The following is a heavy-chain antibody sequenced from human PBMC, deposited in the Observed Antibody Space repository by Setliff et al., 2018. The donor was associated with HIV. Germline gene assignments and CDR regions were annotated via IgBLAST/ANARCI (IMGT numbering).Heavy chain of an antibody. CDR3: ARGRTMVRGVISYYYYYMDV. V-gene: IGHV3-74*01. CDR1: GFTFSSYW. Sequence: GESLKISCAASGFTFSSYWMHWVRQAPGKGLVWVSRINSDGRSTSYADSVKGRFTISRDNAKNTLYLQMNSLRAEDTAVYYCARGRTMVRGVISYYYYYMDVWGKGTTVTV. CDR2: INSDGRST. J-gene: IGHJ6*03. D-gene: IGHD3-10*01.